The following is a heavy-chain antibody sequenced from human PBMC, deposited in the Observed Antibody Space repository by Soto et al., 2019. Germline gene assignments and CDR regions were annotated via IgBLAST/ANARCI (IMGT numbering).Heavy chain of an antibody. V-gene: IGHV1-3*01. CDR3: ARARRGQQLAVDPSYYFDY. CDR2: INAGNGNT. CDR1: GYTFTSYA. D-gene: IGHD6-13*01. Sequence: ASVKVSCKASGYTFTSYAMHWVRQAPGQRLEWMGWINAGNGNTKYSQKFQGRVTITRDTSASTAYMELSSLRSEDTAVYYCARARRGQQLAVDPSYYFDYWGQGTLVTVSS. J-gene: IGHJ4*02.